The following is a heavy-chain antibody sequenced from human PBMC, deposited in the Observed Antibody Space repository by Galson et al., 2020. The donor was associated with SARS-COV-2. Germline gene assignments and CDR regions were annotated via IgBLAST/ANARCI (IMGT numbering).Heavy chain of an antibody. CDR1: GFIFSNFD. J-gene: IGHJ3*02. D-gene: IGHD3-9*01. V-gene: IGHV3-13*01. Sequence: GESLKISCAASGFIFSNFDMHWVRRITGKGLEWVSAIGTVGDTYYSASVKGRFTVSRENDKNSLYLQMDSLRAGDTAVYYCARGYDVSTGRSGAFDSWGQGTMVTVSS. CDR2: IGTVGDT. CDR3: ARGYDVSTGRSGAFDS.